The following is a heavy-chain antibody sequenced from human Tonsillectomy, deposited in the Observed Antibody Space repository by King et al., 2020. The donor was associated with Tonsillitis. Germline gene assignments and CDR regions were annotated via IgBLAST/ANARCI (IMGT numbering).Heavy chain of an antibody. J-gene: IGHJ4*02. Sequence: VQLVESDAEVKKPGASVKVSCKASGYTFTSYGINWVRQAPGQGLEWMGWVSTYNGDTNYAQNLQGRVTMTIYTSTSTAYMELRSLRSDDTAVYYCARGASTSSLYSFDYWGQGSLVTVSS. V-gene: IGHV1-18*04. CDR2: VSTYNGDT. CDR3: ARGASTSSLYSFDY. CDR1: GYTFTSYG. D-gene: IGHD2-2*01.